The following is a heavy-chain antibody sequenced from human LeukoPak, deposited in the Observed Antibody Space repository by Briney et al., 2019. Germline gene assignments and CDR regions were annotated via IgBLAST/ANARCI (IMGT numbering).Heavy chain of an antibody. J-gene: IGHJ4*02. Sequence: GGSLRLSCAASGFTFSSYGMHWVRQAPGKGLEWEAVISYDGSNKYYADSVKGRFTISRDNSKNTLYLQMNSLRAEDTAVYYCAKGSSGDYWGQGTLVTVSS. D-gene: IGHD6-6*01. CDR1: GFTFSSYG. CDR3: AKGSSGDY. CDR2: ISYDGSNK. V-gene: IGHV3-30*18.